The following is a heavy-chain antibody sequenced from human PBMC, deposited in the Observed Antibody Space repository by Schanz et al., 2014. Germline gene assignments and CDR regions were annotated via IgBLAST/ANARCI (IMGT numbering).Heavy chain of an antibody. Sequence: QLQLQESGPGLVKPSETLSLTCTVSGGSISSSSYYWGWIRQPPGKGLEWIGHIFYTGYTYNNPSLGIRVTISLATSNNQFSLKLAFVTAADTAVYYCARCLRNYDIMTGYNLSFDYWGLGTLVTVSS. CDR2: IFYTGYT. CDR1: GGSISSSSYY. D-gene: IGHD3-9*01. V-gene: IGHV4-39*01. CDR3: ARCLRNYDIMTGYNLSFDY. J-gene: IGHJ4*02.